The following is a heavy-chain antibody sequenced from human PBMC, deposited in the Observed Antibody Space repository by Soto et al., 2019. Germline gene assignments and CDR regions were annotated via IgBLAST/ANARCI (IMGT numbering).Heavy chain of an antibody. CDR3: ARGRAPSRGRSNYYYDSSGSLDY. Sequence: PGGSLRLSCAASGFTFSSYAMHWVRQAPGKGLEWVAVFSYDGSNKYYADSVKGRFTISRDNSKNTLYLQMNSLRAEDTAVYYCARGRAPSRGRSNYYYDSSGSLDYWGQGTLVTVSS. V-gene: IGHV3-30-3*01. D-gene: IGHD3-22*01. CDR2: FSYDGSNK. J-gene: IGHJ4*02. CDR1: GFTFSSYA.